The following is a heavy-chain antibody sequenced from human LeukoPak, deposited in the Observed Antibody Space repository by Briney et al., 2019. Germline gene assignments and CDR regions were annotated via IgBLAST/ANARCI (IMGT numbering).Heavy chain of an antibody. CDR3: AGEGSNTTYDAFDI. J-gene: IGHJ3*02. CDR2: IYTSGST. D-gene: IGHD1-1*01. Sequence: SETLSLTCTVSVGSISSYYWSWIRQPAGKGLEWIGRIYTSGSTNYNPSLKSRVTMSVDTSKNQFSLKLSSVTAADTAVYYCAGEGSNTTYDAFDIWGQGTMVTVSS. V-gene: IGHV4-4*07. CDR1: VGSISSYY.